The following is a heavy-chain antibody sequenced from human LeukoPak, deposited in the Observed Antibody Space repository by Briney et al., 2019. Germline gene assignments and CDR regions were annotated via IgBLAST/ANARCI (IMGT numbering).Heavy chain of an antibody. CDR3: ARDRWVRGVLNFDC. CDR2: TNPNSGGT. J-gene: IGHJ4*02. Sequence: ASVKLSCNASGYTFTDYYMHWVRQAPGPGLEWMGWTNPNSGGTNYAQTFQGRVTMTRDTTISTAQKELSSLRSDYTGVCYCARDRWVRGVLNFDCWGEGALVTVSS. CDR1: GYTFTDYY. V-gene: IGHV1-2*02. D-gene: IGHD3-10*01.